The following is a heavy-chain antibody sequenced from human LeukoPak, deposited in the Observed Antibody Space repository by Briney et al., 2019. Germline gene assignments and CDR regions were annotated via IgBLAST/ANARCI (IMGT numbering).Heavy chain of an antibody. CDR3: ARDVGAGYCSGGSCSDY. CDR1: GYTFTNYA. D-gene: IGHD2-15*01. V-gene: IGHV1-18*01. J-gene: IGHJ4*02. Sequence: GASVKVSCKASGYTFTNYAISWVRQAPGQGLEWMGWISGYNGKTNYAQKLQGRVTMTTDTSTSTVYMDLRSLRSDDTAVYYCARDVGAGYCSGGSCSDYWGQGTLVTVSS. CDR2: ISGYNGKT.